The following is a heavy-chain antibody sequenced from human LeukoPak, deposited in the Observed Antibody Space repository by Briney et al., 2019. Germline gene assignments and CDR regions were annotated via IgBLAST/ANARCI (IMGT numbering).Heavy chain of an antibody. CDR1: GFTFGDYA. V-gene: IGHV3-49*03. CDR3: TRDRGQEYSSSSDY. J-gene: IGHJ4*02. D-gene: IGHD6-6*01. Sequence: AGGSLRLSCTASGFTFGDYAMSWFRQAPGKGLEWVGFIRSKAYGGTTEYAASVKGRFTISRDDSKSIAYLQMNSLKTEDTAVYYCTRDRGQEYSSSSDYWGQGTLVTVSS. CDR2: IRSKAYGGTT.